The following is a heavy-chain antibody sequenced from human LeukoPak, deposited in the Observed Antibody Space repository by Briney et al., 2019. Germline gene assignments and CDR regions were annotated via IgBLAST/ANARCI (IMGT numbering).Heavy chain of an antibody. D-gene: IGHD3-16*02. J-gene: IGHJ6*04. CDR1: GFTFSSYG. CDR3: AKDGPLTFGGVIVPPYGMDV. Sequence: GGSLRLSCAASGFTFSSYGMHWVRKAPGKGLEWVAVISYDGSNKYYADSVKGRFTISRDNSKNTLYLQMNSLRAEDTAVYYCAKDGPLTFGGVIVPPYGMDVWGKGTTVTVSS. V-gene: IGHV3-30*18. CDR2: ISYDGSNK.